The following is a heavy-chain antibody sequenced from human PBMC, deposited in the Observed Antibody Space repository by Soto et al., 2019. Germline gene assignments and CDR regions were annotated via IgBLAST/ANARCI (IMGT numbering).Heavy chain of an antibody. CDR3: TTVLEY. CDR2: IDNDGSGT. CDR1: GIIFTNYW. V-gene: IGHV3-74*01. Sequence: EVQLVESGGGLVQPGVSLRLSCAASGIIFTNYWMHWVRTAQGKGLGWVSSIDNDGSGTSYAASVKGRFTISRDNATNTVYLQMNSMRAEDTAVYYCTTVLEYWCQGTLVTVSS. J-gene: IGHJ4*02.